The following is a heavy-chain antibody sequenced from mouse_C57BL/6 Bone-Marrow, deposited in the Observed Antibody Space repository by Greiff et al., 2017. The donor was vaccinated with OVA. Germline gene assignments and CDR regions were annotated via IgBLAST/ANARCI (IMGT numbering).Heavy chain of an antibody. J-gene: IGHJ3*01. CDR2: INPSNGGT. D-gene: IGHD2-5*01. Sequence: QVQLQQPGTELVKPGASVKLSCKASGYTFTSYWMHWVKQRPGQGLEWIGNINPSNGGTNYNEKFKSKATLTVDKSSSTAYMQLSSLTSEDSAVYDGARVKEGSNYVVFAYWGQGTLVTVSA. V-gene: IGHV1-53*01. CDR3: ARVKEGSNYVVFAY. CDR1: GYTFTSYW.